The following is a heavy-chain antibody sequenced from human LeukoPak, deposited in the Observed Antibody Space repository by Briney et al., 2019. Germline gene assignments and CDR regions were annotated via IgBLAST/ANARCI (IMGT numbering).Heavy chain of an antibody. D-gene: IGHD3-16*02. Sequence: GGSLRLSCAASEFTFSSYWMGWVRQAPGKGLEWVANIKQDGSEKYYVDSVKGRFTISRDNAKNSLYLQMNSLRAEDTAVYYCARGLYDYVWGSYRPNYFDYWGQGTLVTVSS. CDR2: IKQDGSEK. V-gene: IGHV3-7*01. J-gene: IGHJ4*02. CDR3: ARGLYDYVWGSYRPNYFDY. CDR1: EFTFSSYW.